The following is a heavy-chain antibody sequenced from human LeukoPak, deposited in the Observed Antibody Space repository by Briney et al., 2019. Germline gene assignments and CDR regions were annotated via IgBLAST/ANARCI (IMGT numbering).Heavy chain of an antibody. Sequence: PGGSLRLSCAASGFTFSSYAMHWVRQAPGKGLEWVAVIWYDGSEKHYADSVKGRFTISRDNSKNTLYLQLNSLRGEDTAVYYCASGGAQTCCGYAFDVWGQGTMVTVSS. CDR3: ASGGAQTCCGYAFDV. CDR2: IWYDGSEK. D-gene: IGHD3-16*01. J-gene: IGHJ3*01. V-gene: IGHV3-33*01. CDR1: GFTFSSYA.